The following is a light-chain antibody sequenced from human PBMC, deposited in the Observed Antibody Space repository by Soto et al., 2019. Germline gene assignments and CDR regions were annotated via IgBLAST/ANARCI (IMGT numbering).Light chain of an antibody. Sequence: EIVLTQAPATLSLSPGERATLSCRASQSVNIYLAWYQQRPGQAPRLLIYDVSNRATGIPARFGGSGSGTDFTLTISSLEPEDFAVYYCQQRSSWPVTFGGGTKVEIK. CDR3: QQRSSWPVT. CDR2: DVS. V-gene: IGKV3-11*01. J-gene: IGKJ4*01. CDR1: QSVNIY.